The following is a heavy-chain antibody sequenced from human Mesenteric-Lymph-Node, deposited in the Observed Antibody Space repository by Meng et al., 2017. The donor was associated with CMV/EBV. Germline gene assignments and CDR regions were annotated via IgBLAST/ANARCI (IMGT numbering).Heavy chain of an antibody. V-gene: IGHV2-70*19. CDR3: AQSQRGYQLILRH. J-gene: IGHJ4*02. CDR2: VDWDGDK. Sequence: SGPTLVKPTQTLTLTCTFSGFSLGTTGMCVSWVRQPPGKALEWLGLVDWDGDKTYTTSLKTRLTISEDTSKNQVVLRLTNMDPTDTATYFCAQSQRGYQLILRHWGQGSLVTVSS. CDR1: GFSLGTTGMC. D-gene: IGHD2-2*01.